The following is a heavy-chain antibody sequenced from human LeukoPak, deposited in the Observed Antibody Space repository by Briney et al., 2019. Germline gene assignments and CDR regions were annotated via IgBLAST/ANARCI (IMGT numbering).Heavy chain of an antibody. V-gene: IGHV3-20*04. CDR3: ARGAYYDSSGYYRGTFDY. Sequence: GGSLRLSCAASGFTFDDYGMSWVRQAPGKGLEWVSGINWNGGSTGYADSVKGRFTISRDNAKNSLYLQMNSLRAEDTALYYCARGAYYDSSGYYRGTFDYWGQGTLVTVSS. J-gene: IGHJ4*02. CDR1: GFTFDDYG. D-gene: IGHD3-22*01. CDR2: INWNGGST.